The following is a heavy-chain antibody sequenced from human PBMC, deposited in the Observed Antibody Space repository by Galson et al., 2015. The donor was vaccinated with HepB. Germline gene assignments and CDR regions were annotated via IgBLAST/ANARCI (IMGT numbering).Heavy chain of an antibody. J-gene: IGHJ4*02. CDR3: ARVLVD. D-gene: IGHD2/OR15-2a*01. V-gene: IGHV1-18*01. CDR1: GYRFIGHG. CDR2: INPDNGET. Sequence: SVKVSCKASGYRFIGHGIGWVRQSPGQGLEWIGSINPDNGETNYGEKFQGRVALTTDVVTRTAYLEMWSLTSDDTAIYYCARVLVDWGQGTLVVVSS.